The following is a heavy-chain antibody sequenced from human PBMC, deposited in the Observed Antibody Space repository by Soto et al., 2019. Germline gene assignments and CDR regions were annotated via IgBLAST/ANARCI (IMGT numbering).Heavy chain of an antibody. CDR1: GFTFSSYS. Sequence: EVQLVESGGGLVKPGGSLRLSCAASGFTFSSYSMNWVRQAPGKGLEWVSSISSSSSYIYYADSVKGRFTISRDNAKNSLYLQMYSLRAEVTAVYYCARGEVVAASSFNWFDPWGQGTLVTVSS. CDR3: ARGEVVAASSFNWFDP. V-gene: IGHV3-21*01. D-gene: IGHD2-15*01. J-gene: IGHJ5*02. CDR2: ISSSSSYI.